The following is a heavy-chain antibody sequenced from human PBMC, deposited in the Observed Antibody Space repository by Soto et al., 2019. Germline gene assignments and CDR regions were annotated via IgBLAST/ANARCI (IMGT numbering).Heavy chain of an antibody. Sequence: QVQLVQSGAEVKKPGSSVKVSCKASGGTFSSYAISWVRQAPGQGLEWMGGIIPIFGTANYAQKFQGRVTITADESTSTAYMELSSLRSEDTAVYYCARDGIAVAGYFPVDYGMDVWGQGTTVTVSS. CDR2: IIPIFGTA. D-gene: IGHD6-19*01. J-gene: IGHJ6*02. CDR3: ARDGIAVAGYFPVDYGMDV. CDR1: GGTFSSYA. V-gene: IGHV1-69*01.